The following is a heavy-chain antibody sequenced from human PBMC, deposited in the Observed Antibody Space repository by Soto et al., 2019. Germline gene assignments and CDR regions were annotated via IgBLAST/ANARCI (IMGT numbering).Heavy chain of an antibody. V-gene: IGHV4-59*08. CDR2: IYYSGST. Sequence: PSETLSLTCTVSGGSISSYYWSWIRQPPGKGLEWIWYIYYSGSTNYNPSLKSRVTISVDTSKNQFSLKLSSVTAADTAVYYCARSLRGYCSGGSCYPNEYNFDYWGQGTLVTVSS. J-gene: IGHJ4*02. CDR3: ARSLRGYCSGGSCYPNEYNFDY. CDR1: GGSISSYY. D-gene: IGHD2-15*01.